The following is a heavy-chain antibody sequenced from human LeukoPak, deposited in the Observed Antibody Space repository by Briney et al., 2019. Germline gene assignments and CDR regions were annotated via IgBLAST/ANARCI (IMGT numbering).Heavy chain of an antibody. Sequence: GGSLRLSCAASGFTFSSNSMNWVRQAPGKGLGWVSSISSGGSYIYYADSVKGRFTISRDNAKNSLHLQMNSLRAEDTAVYYCARDRLIDYWGQGTLVTVSS. D-gene: IGHD4/OR15-4a*01. V-gene: IGHV3-21*01. CDR1: GFTFSSNS. CDR2: ISSGGSYI. J-gene: IGHJ4*02. CDR3: ARDRLIDY.